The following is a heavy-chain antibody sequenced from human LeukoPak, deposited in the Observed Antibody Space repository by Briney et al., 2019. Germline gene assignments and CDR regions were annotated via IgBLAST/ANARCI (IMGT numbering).Heavy chain of an antibody. V-gene: IGHV3-53*01. J-gene: IGHJ3*02. CDR3: ARDLGSSGSDAFDI. CDR2: IYSGGST. Sequence: GGSLRLSCAASGFTVSSNYMSLVRQAPGKGQEWVSVIYSGGSTYYADSVKGRFNISRDNSKNTLYLQMNSLRAEDTAVYYCARDLGSSGSDAFDIWGQGTMVTVSS. CDR1: GFTVSSNY. D-gene: IGHD3-22*01.